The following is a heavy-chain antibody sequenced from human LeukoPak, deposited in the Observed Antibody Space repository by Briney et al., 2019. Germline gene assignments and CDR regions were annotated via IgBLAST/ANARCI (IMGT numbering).Heavy chain of an antibody. J-gene: IGHJ3*02. V-gene: IGHV4-31*03. Sequence: PSQTLSLTCTVSGASISSGGYYWTWIRQHPGKGLEWIGYIDYSGSTHHNPSLKSRLTISVDTSKNQFSLKLSSVTAADTAVYYCARGQRFGSSDITDAFDIWGQGTMVTVSS. D-gene: IGHD2-2*01. CDR2: IDYSGST. CDR3: ARGQRFGSSDITDAFDI. CDR1: GASISSGGYY.